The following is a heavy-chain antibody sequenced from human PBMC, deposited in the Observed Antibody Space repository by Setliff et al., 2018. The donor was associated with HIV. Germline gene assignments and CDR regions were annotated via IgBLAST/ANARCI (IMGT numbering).Heavy chain of an antibody. Sequence: SGPTLVNPTQTLTLTCTFSGFSLSPRGMSVSWIRQSPGKALEWLARIDWDDAKYYSTSLKTRLTISKDTSKNQVVLTMTNMDPVDTATYYCARGSESLTYSDNLGPGTLVTVSS. V-gene: IGHV2-70*11. CDR1: GFSLSPRGMS. CDR2: IDWDDAK. D-gene: IGHD3-10*01. J-gene: IGHJ4*02. CDR3: ARGSESLTYSDN.